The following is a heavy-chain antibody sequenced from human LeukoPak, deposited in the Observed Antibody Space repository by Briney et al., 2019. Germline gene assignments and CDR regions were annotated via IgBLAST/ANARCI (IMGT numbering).Heavy chain of an antibody. CDR1: GAPTTTSNHY. CDR3: AAPSGPTYYSPVDF. D-gene: IGHD1-26*01. J-gene: IGHJ4*02. V-gene: IGHV4-39*01. Sequence: SETLSLTCTVSGAPTTTSNHYWGWIRQTPGKTLEWIANIYYSGHTLYNPSLKSRALISVDTSSNQFSLRLTSVTAADTAVYYCAAPSGPTYYSPVDFWGQGTSVSVSS. CDR2: IYYSGHT.